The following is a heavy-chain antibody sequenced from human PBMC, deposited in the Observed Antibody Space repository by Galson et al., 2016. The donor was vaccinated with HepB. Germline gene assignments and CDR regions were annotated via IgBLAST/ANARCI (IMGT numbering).Heavy chain of an antibody. V-gene: IGHV3-73*01. Sequence: SLRLSCAASGFTFSASAMHWVRQASGKGLEWVGRIRSKANSYATAYAVSVKGRFTISRDDSKNTAYLQMNRLKTEDTAVYYCIVGAAAGKTYYYGMDVWGQGATVTVSS. CDR2: IRSKANSYAT. CDR3: IVGAAAGKTYYYGMDV. J-gene: IGHJ6*02. D-gene: IGHD6-13*01. CDR1: GFTFSASA.